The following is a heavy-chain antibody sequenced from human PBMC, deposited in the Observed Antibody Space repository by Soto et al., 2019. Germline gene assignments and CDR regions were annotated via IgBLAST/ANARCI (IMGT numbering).Heavy chain of an antibody. V-gene: IGHV3-33*01. CDR2: IWYDGSNK. CDR1: GFTFSSYG. J-gene: IGHJ6*02. CDR3: ARDHHTAMVQDV. D-gene: IGHD5-18*01. Sequence: QVQLVESGGGVDQPGRSLRLSCAASGFTFSSYGMHWVRQAPGKGLEWVAVIWYDGSNKYYTDSLKGRFTFSRDNSKSTLYLQMNSLRAEDTAVYYCARDHHTAMVQDVWGQGTTVTVSS.